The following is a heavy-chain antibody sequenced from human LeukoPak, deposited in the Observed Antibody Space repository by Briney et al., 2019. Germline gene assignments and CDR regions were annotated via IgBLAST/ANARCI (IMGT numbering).Heavy chain of an antibody. Sequence: GESLQISCKGSGYSFTTYWIAWARQMPGKGLEWMGIIYPGDSDTRYSPSFQGQVTISADKSISTAYLQWSSLKASDTAMFYCARYYGDRFYFGYWGQGTLVTVSS. D-gene: IGHD4-17*01. V-gene: IGHV5-51*01. CDR2: IYPGDSDT. CDR3: ARYYGDRFYFGY. CDR1: GYSFTTYW. J-gene: IGHJ4*02.